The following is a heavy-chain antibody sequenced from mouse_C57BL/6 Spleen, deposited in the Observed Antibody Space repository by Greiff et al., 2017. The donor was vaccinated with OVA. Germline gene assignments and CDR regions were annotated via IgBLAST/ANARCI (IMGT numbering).Heavy chain of an antibody. CDR1: GFTFSSYA. Sequence: EVHLVESGEGLVKPGGSLKLSCAASGFTFSSYAMSWVRQTPEKRLEWVAYISSGGDYIYYADTVKGRFTISRDNARNTLYLQMSSLKSEDTAMYYCTRDPYGNYKEAWFAYWGQGTLVTVSA. CDR3: TRDPYGNYKEAWFAY. CDR2: ISSGGDYI. D-gene: IGHD2-1*01. J-gene: IGHJ3*01. V-gene: IGHV5-9-1*02.